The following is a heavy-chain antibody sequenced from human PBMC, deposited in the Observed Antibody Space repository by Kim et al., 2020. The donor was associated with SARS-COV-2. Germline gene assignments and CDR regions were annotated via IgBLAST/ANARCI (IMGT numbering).Heavy chain of an antibody. CDR1: GDSFTDYW. J-gene: IGHJ4*02. Sequence: GESLKISCQVSGDSFTDYWNGWVRQMSGKGLECMGMIYPGTSETRYSPSFQGQVTFSVDKSVNTAYVQWSSLKASDTAMYYCARQWQQYYDYWGQGTLVTVSS. CDR3: ARQWQQYYDY. D-gene: IGHD5-12*01. CDR2: IYPGTSET. V-gene: IGHV5-51*01.